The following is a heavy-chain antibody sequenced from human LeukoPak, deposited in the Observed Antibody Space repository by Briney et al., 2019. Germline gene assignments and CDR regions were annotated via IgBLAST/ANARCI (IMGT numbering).Heavy chain of an antibody. V-gene: IGHV4-34*01. CDR3: ARSFIAARPIRVSYY. CDR1: GGSFSGYY. CDR2: INHSGST. D-gene: IGHD6-6*01. J-gene: IGHJ4*02. Sequence: SETLSLTCAVYGGSFSGYYWSWIRQPPGKGLEWIGEINHSGSTNYNPSLKSRVTISVDTSKNQFSLKLSSVTAADTAVYYCARSFIAARPIRVSYYWGQGTLVTVSS.